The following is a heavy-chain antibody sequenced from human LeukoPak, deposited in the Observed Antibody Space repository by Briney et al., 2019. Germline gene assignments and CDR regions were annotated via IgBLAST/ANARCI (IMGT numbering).Heavy chain of an antibody. J-gene: IGHJ4*02. V-gene: IGHV3-7*01. D-gene: IGHD6-19*01. Sequence: PGGSLRLSCAASGFTLSSYWMSWVRQAPGKGLEWVANIKQDGSEKYYVDSVKGRFTISRDNAKNSLYLQMNSLRAEDTAVYYCAREEEWLVSYFDYWGQGTLVTVSS. CDR3: AREEEWLVSYFDY. CDR2: IKQDGSEK. CDR1: GFTLSSYW.